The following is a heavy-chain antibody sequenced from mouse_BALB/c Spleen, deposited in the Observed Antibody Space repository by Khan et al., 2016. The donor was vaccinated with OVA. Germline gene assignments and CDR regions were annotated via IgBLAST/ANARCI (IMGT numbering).Heavy chain of an antibody. V-gene: IGHV1-7*01. J-gene: IGHJ3*01. D-gene: IGHD1-1*02. Sequence: QVRLQQSGAELAKPGASVEMSCKASGYTFTTYWMHWVKQRPGQGLEWIGYIDPSTGYTEYKQKFKDKATLTADKSSSTAYMQLSSLTSEASAVYYCTRSCRCGIFTYWGQGTLCTVSA. CDR2: IDPSTGYT. CDR1: GYTFTTYW. CDR3: TRSCRCGIFTY.